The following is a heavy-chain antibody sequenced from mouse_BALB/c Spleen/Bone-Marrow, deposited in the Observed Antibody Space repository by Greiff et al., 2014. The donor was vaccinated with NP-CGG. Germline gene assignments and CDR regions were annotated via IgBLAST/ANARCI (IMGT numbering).Heavy chain of an antibody. CDR1: GFNIKDTY. V-gene: IGHV14-3*02. D-gene: IGHD5-5*01. CDR3: SRGYYDYLFALDY. CDR2: IDPANGNT. Sequence: VQLQQPGAELVKPGASVKLSCTASGFNIKDTYIYWVEQRPEQGLEWVGRIDPANGNTKYDPKFQGKATIAADTSSNTAHLQLSSLTSEDTAVYYCSRGYYDYLFALDYWGHGTSVTVSS. J-gene: IGHJ4*01.